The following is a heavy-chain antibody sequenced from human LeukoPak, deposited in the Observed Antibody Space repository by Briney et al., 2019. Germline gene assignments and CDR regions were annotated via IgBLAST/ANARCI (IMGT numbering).Heavy chain of an antibody. Sequence: GGSLRLSCAVSGFSFTDYFVAWIRQAPGQGLEWISYITGTGNTKSYADSVKGRLTISRDNAKHSVFLQMDSLRVEDTAVYYCVREGTSWYADYWGQGTLVTVSS. V-gene: IGHV3-11*01. CDR2: ITGTGNTK. J-gene: IGHJ4*02. CDR3: VREGTSWYADY. CDR1: GFSFTDYF. D-gene: IGHD6-13*01.